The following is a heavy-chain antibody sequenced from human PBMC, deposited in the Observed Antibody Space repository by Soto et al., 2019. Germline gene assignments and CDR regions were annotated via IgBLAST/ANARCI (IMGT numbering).Heavy chain of an antibody. J-gene: IGHJ4*01. CDR2: IDSSGTT. CDR3: ASRYRY. Sequence: QVHLQESGPGLVKPSQTLSLTCTVSGGSISSSEYYWSWIRQPPGRGLGWIGYIDSSGTTYYNASLKSRLMISVDTSNNQFSLRLTSMTAADSAVYYCASRYRYWGQGILVTVSS. D-gene: IGHD3-16*02. V-gene: IGHV4-30-4*01. CDR1: GGSISSSEYY.